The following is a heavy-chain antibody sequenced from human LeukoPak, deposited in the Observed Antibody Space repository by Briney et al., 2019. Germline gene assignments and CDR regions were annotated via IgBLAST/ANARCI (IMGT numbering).Heavy chain of an antibody. J-gene: IGHJ4*02. D-gene: IGHD3-9*01. CDR2: ISAYNGNT. CDR1: GYTFTSYG. Sequence: GASVKVSCKASGYTFTSYGISRVRQAPGQGLEWMGWISAYNGNTNYAQKLQGRVTMTTDTSTSTAYMELRSLRSDDTAVYYCARAGTFLRYFDWLPYDYWGQGTLVTVSS. V-gene: IGHV1-18*04. CDR3: ARAGTFLRYFDWLPYDY.